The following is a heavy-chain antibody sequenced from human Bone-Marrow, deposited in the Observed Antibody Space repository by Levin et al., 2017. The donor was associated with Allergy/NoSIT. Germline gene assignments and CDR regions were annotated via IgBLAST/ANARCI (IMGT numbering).Heavy chain of an antibody. J-gene: IGHJ4*02. D-gene: IGHD3-10*01. CDR2: VYYTGST. CDR3: ARAPYYGPARPYQSDY. V-gene: IGHV4-39*01. Sequence: GSLRLSCTVSGGSISSSTYSWGWICQPPGKGLEWIGNVYYTGSTHYNPSLKSRVTISADTSKNQISLKLSSVTATDTAVYYCARAPYYGPARPYQSDYWGQGTLVTVSS. CDR1: GGSISSSTYS.